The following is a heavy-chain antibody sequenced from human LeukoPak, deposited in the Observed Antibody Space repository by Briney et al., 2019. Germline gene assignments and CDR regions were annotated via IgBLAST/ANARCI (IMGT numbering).Heavy chain of an antibody. CDR3: ARGLESSGWYGMDV. Sequence: ASVTVSCKTSGYSFSRYYIHWVRLAPGQGLEWVGIINTSAATTRYGQKFKGRVTATRDTSTSTVYMEMSSLKSEDTAVYYCARGLESSGWYGMDVWGQGTTIIVSS. D-gene: IGHD6-19*01. J-gene: IGHJ6*02. V-gene: IGHV1-46*01. CDR2: INTSAATT. CDR1: GYSFSRYY.